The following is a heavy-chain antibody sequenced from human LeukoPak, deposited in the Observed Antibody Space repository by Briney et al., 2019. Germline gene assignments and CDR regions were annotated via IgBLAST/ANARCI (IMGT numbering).Heavy chain of an antibody. CDR2: IYSGGRT. D-gene: IGHD6-19*01. V-gene: IGHV3-53*01. J-gene: IGHJ1*01. Sequence: GESLRLSCAASGFTFSEAWMSWVRQAPGKGLEWVSVIYSGGRTEYAEYADSVKGRFTISRDKSKNTLYLQMNSLRAEDTAVYYCVRSRDSSGWYPFQHWGQGTLVTVSS. CDR1: GFTFSEAW. CDR3: VRSRDSSGWYPFQH.